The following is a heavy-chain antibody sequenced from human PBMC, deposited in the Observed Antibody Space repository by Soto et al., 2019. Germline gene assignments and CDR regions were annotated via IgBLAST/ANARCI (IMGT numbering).Heavy chain of an antibody. CDR3: AKAPWDSSSSFPSRGFDP. CDR2: IIPIFGTA. D-gene: IGHD6-6*01. Sequence: QVQLVQSGAEVKKPGSSVKVSCKASGGTFSSYAISWVRQAPGQGLEWMGGIIPIFGTANYAQKFQGRVTITADESTSTAYMELSSLRSEDTAVYYCAKAPWDSSSSFPSRGFDPWGQGTLVTVSS. V-gene: IGHV1-69*12. J-gene: IGHJ5*02. CDR1: GGTFSSYA.